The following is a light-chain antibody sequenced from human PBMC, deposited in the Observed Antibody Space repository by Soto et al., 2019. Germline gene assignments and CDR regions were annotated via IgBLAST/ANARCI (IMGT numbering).Light chain of an antibody. Sequence: QSVLTQPASVSGSPGQSITISCTGTSSDVGGSEYVSWYQQHPGKAPKAMIYEVSDRPSGVSHRFSGSKSANTATLTISGLQPEDESDYYCSSYTSCSTLYVFGTGTKVTVL. CDR1: SSDVGGSEY. CDR2: EVS. V-gene: IGLV2-14*01. CDR3: SSYTSCSTLYV. J-gene: IGLJ1*01.